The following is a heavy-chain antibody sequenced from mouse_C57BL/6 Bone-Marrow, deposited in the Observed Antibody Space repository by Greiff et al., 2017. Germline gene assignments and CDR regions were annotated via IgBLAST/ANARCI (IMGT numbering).Heavy chain of an antibody. CDR3: ARWRGLAY. J-gene: IGHJ3*01. Sequence: QQSNGKSLEWIGVINPNYGTTSYNQKFKGKATLTVDQSSSTAYMQLNSLTSEDSAVYYCARWRGLAYWGQGTLVTVSA. V-gene: IGHV1-39*01. CDR2: INPNYGTT. D-gene: IGHD3-3*01.